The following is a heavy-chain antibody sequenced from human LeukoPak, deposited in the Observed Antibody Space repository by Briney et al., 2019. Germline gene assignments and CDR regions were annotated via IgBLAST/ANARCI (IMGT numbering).Heavy chain of an antibody. CDR2: IYPGDSDT. CDR3: ARLPQDYYYHGMDV. V-gene: IGHV5-51*01. CDR1: GYDFATYW. Sequence: GESLKISCQGSGYDFATYWIGWVRRMPRKGLEWMGKIYPGDSDTKYSPSFQGQVTISADKSIGSAYLQWSSLKSSDTAMYYCARLPQDYYYHGMDVWGQGTTVSVS. J-gene: IGHJ6*02.